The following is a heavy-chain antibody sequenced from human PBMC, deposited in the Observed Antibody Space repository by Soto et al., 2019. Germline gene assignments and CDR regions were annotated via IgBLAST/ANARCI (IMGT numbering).Heavy chain of an antibody. D-gene: IGHD6-19*01. V-gene: IGHV4-39*01. CDR1: GDSMSSSDYY. CDR2: IYYSGST. CDR3: ARRTVNIRTFYSGLKTHCFDY. Sequence: LSLTCAVSGDSMSSSDYYWGWIRQPPGKGLEWIGSIYYSGSTYYNPSLQSRVAISVGTSKNQFSLKLKSVTAADTAIYYCARRTVNIRTFYSGLKTHCFDYWGQGALVTVSS. J-gene: IGHJ4*02.